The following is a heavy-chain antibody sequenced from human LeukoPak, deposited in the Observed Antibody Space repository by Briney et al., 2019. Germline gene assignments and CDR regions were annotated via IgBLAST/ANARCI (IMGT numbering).Heavy chain of an antibody. V-gene: IGHV4-59*01. CDR2: IYYSGST. CDR3: ARDGSGSYQHYYYGMDV. J-gene: IGHJ6*02. CDR1: GRSISCYY. Sequence: PSETLSLTCTVSGRSISCYYWMWIRPPPGKGLERLGYIYYSGSTNYNRSLKCRVTISVDTSKNQFSLKLSSVTAADTAVYYCARDGSGSYQHYYYGMDVWGQGTTVTVSS. D-gene: IGHD3-10*01.